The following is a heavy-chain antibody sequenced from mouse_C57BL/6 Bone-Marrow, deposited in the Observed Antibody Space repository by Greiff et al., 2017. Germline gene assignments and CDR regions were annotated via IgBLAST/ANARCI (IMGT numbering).Heavy chain of an antibody. Sequence: VQLQQSGAELVKPGASVKVSCKASGYTFTSYWMHWVKQRPGQGLEWIGRIHPSDSYTNYNQKFKGKATFTVDKSCSTAYMQLSSLTSECSTVEYCAIGGWGDYWGQGTSVTVSS. CDR2: IHPSDSYT. CDR3: AIGGWGDY. J-gene: IGHJ4*01. D-gene: IGHD2-3*01. CDR1: GYTFTSYW. V-gene: IGHV1-74*01.